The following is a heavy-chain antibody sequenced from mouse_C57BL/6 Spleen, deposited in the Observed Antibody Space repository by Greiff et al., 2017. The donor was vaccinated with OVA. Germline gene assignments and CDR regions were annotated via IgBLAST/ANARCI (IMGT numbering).Heavy chain of an antibody. Sequence: VQLQQPGAELVMPGASVKLSCKASGYTFTSYWMHWVKQRPGQGLEWIGEIDPSDSYTNYNQKFKGKSTLTVDKSSSTAYMQLSSLTSEDSAVYYCARDGGKAYAMDYWGQGTSVTVSS. CDR3: ARDGGKAYAMDY. V-gene: IGHV1-69*01. J-gene: IGHJ4*01. CDR1: GYTFTSYW. D-gene: IGHD2-3*01. CDR2: IDPSDSYT.